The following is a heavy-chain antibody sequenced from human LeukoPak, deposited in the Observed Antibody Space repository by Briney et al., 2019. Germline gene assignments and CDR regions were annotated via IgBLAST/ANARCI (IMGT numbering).Heavy chain of an antibody. V-gene: IGHV3-33*01. CDR3: ARESTMVRGVPIDY. D-gene: IGHD3-10*01. Sequence: GGSLRLSCAASGFTFSSYGMHWVRQAPGKGLEWVAVIWYDGSNKYYADSVKGRFTISRDNSKNTLYLQMNSLRAEDTAAYYCARESTMVRGVPIDYWGQGTLVTVSS. CDR2: IWYDGSNK. J-gene: IGHJ4*02. CDR1: GFTFSSYG.